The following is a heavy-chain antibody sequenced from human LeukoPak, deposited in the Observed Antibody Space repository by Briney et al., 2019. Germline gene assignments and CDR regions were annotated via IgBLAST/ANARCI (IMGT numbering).Heavy chain of an antibody. V-gene: IGHV4-4*02. CDR2: IYHSGST. CDR3: ARAYLWFGELYGAFDI. Sequence: SETLSLTCAVSGGSISSSNWWSWVRQPPGKGLEWIGEIYHSGSTNYNPSLKSRVTISVDKSKNQFSLKLSSVTAADTAVYYCARAYLWFGELYGAFDIWGQGTMVTVSS. J-gene: IGHJ3*02. D-gene: IGHD3-10*01. CDR1: GGSISSSNW.